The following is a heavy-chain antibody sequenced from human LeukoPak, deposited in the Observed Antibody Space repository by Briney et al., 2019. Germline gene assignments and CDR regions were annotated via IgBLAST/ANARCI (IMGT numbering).Heavy chain of an antibody. CDR1: GFTLDDYA. CDR3: AKVGRYFDWTETYYFDY. V-gene: IGHV3-9*01. Sequence: GGSLRLSCAASGFTLDDYAMHWVRQAPGKGLEWVSGISWNSGSIGYADSVKGRFTISRDNAKNSLYLQMNSLRAEDTALYYCAKVGRYFDWTETYYFDYWGQGTLVTVSS. J-gene: IGHJ4*02. D-gene: IGHD3-9*01. CDR2: ISWNSGSI.